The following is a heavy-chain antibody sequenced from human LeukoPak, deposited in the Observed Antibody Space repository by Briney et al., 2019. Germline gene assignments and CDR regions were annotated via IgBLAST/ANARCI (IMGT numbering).Heavy chain of an antibody. Sequence: GGSLRLSCAASGFTFSSYAMSWVRQAPGKGLEWVSAISGSGGSTYYADSVKGRFTISRDNSKNTLYLQMNRLRAEDTAVYYCAKDPSSGSYSLGAFDIWGQGTMVTVSS. V-gene: IGHV3-23*01. CDR2: ISGSGGST. J-gene: IGHJ3*02. D-gene: IGHD1-26*01. CDR3: AKDPSSGSYSLGAFDI. CDR1: GFTFSSYA.